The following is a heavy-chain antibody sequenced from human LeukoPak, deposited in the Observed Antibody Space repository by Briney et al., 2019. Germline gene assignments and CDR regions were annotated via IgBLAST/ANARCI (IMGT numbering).Heavy chain of an antibody. V-gene: IGHV3-23*01. Sequence: GGSLRLSCTASGYTFSSYAISWVRQAPGQGLEWVSAISGSGGSTYYADSVKGRFTISRDNSKNTLYLQMNSLRADDTAVYYCAKDSPDYDNYFDYWGQGTLVTVSS. D-gene: IGHD3-9*01. CDR3: AKDSPDYDNYFDY. J-gene: IGHJ4*02. CDR2: ISGSGGST. CDR1: GYTFSSYA.